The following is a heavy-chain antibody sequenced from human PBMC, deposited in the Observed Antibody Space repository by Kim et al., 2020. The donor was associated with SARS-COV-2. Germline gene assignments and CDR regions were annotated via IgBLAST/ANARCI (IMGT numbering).Heavy chain of an antibody. Sequence: GGSLRLSCAASGFTFSSYSMNWVRQAPGKGLEWVSYISSSSSTIYYADSVKGRFTISRDNAKNSLYLQMNSLRDEDTAVYYCARDTSEDVLLWFGESANWYFDLWGRGTLVTVSS. V-gene: IGHV3-48*02. CDR2: ISSSSSTI. D-gene: IGHD3-10*01. CDR1: GFTFSSYS. CDR3: ARDTSEDVLLWFGESANWYFDL. J-gene: IGHJ2*01.